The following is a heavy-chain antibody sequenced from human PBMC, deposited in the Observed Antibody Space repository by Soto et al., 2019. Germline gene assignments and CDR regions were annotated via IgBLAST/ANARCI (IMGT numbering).Heavy chain of an antibody. CDR2: IIPIFGTA. CDR1: GGTFSSYA. V-gene: IGHV1-69*01. Sequence: QVQLVQSGAEVKKPGSSVKVSCKASGGTFSSYAISWVRQAPGQGLEWMGGIIPIFGTANYAQKFQGRVTITADESTSTAYSELSSLRSEDTAVYYCACLRSPHYYYYYGMDVWCQGTTVTVSS. J-gene: IGHJ6*02. CDR3: ACLRSPHYYYYYGMDV.